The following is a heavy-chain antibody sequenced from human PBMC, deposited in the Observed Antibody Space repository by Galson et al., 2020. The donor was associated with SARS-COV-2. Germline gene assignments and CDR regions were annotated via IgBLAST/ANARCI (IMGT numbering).Heavy chain of an antibody. CDR1: GFSLSTSGVG. D-gene: IGHD2-15*01. Sequence: SGPTLVKPTQTLTLTCTFSGFSLSTSGVGVGWIRQPPGKALEWLALIYWDDDMRYSPSLKSRLTITKDTSKNQVVLTMTNMDPVDTATYYCAHRRPYGGTPGGTFFDYWGQGTLVTVSS. CDR2: IYWDDDM. CDR3: AHRRPYGGTPGGTFFDY. V-gene: IGHV2-5*02. J-gene: IGHJ4*02.